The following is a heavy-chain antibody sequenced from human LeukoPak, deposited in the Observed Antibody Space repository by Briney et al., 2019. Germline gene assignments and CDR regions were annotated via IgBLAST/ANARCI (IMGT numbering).Heavy chain of an antibody. D-gene: IGHD1-7*01. CDR3: ARLFGTANFDY. CDR2: IKQGGSEK. CDR1: GFIFSSYW. Sequence: GGSLRLSCTASGFIFSSYWMTWVRQAPGKGLEWVANIKQGGSEKYYVDSVEGRFTISSDNAKNSLYLQMNSLRAEDTAVYYCARLFGTANFDYWGQGTLVTVSS. V-gene: IGHV3-7*01. J-gene: IGHJ4*02.